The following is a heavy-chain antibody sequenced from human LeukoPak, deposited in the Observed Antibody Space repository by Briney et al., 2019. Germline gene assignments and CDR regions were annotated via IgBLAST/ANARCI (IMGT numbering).Heavy chain of an antibody. CDR2: INHSGST. CDR3: ARVADCGGDCYQGGPDY. V-gene: IGHV4-34*01. D-gene: IGHD2-21*02. CDR1: GGSFSGYY. J-gene: IGHJ4*02. Sequence: SETLSLTCAVYGGSFSGYYWSWIRQPPGKGLEWIGEINHSGSTNYNPSLKSRVTISVDTSKNQFSLKLSSVTAADTAVHYCARVADCGGDCYQGGPDYWGQGTLVTVSS.